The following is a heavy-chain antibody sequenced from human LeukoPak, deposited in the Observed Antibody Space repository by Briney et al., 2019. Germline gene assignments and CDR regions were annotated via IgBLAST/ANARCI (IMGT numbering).Heavy chain of an antibody. J-gene: IGHJ4*02. V-gene: IGHV3-53*01. CDR1: GFTVSSNY. CDR3: ARDEAAAGTTYPDY. Sequence: GGSLRLSCAASGFTVSSNYMSWVRQAPGKGMEWVSVIYSGGSTYYADSVKGRFTISRDNSKNTLYLQMNSLRAEDTAVYYCARDEAAAGTTYPDYWGQGTLVTVSS. D-gene: IGHD6-13*01. CDR2: IYSGGST.